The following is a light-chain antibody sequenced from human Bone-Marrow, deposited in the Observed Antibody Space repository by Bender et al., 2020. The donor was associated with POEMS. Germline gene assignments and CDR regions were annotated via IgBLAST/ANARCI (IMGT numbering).Light chain of an antibody. V-gene: IGLV2-14*03. CDR3: CSYAGSHSWV. CDR2: DVT. Sequence: QSALTQPASVSGSPGQSITISCTGTSSDVGGYKYVSWYQQHPGRAPKLMIYDVTNRPSGVSNRFSGSKSGSAAFLTIFGLRAEDEGDYHCCSYAGSHSWVFGGGTRVTVL. CDR1: SSDVGGYKY. J-gene: IGLJ3*02.